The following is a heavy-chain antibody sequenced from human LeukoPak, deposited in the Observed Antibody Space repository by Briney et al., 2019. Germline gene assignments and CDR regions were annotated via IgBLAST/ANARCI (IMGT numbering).Heavy chain of an antibody. J-gene: IGHJ4*02. D-gene: IGHD6-19*01. CDR3: AREGIAVAGTFDY. Sequence: GGSLRLSCAASGFTFSSYGMHWVRRAPGKGLEWVAVIWYDGSNKYYADSVKGRFTISRDNSKNTLYLQMNSLRAEDTAAYYCAREGIAVAGTFDYWGQGTLVTVSS. V-gene: IGHV3-33*01. CDR1: GFTFSSYG. CDR2: IWYDGSNK.